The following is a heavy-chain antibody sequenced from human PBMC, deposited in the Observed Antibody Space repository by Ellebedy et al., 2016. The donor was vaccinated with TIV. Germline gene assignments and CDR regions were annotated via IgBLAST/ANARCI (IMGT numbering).Heavy chain of an antibody. CDR2: NNPKSGGT. V-gene: IGHV1-2*02. J-gene: IGHJ3*02. CDR1: RYTFTGTDYY. Sequence: ASVKVSXKASRYTFTGTDYYMHWVRHAPEQGLEWMGWNNPKSGGTTYARKFQGRVTMTRETPISTAYMELSRLRSDDTAVFYCARGFVWFSYAFDIWGQGTMVTVSP. D-gene: IGHD2-21*01. CDR3: ARGFVWFSYAFDI.